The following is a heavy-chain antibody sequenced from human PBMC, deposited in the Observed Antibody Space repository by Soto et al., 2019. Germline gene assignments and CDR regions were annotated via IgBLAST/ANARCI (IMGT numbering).Heavy chain of an antibody. J-gene: IGHJ6*02. CDR3: ARDPYGDYVSRGGMDV. CDR2: IYYSGST. CDR1: GGSISSGDYY. V-gene: IGHV4-30-4*01. Sequence: PSETLSLTCSVSGGSISSGDYYWSCVRQPPGKGLEWIGYIYYSGSTYYNPSLKSRVTISVDTSKNQFSLKLSSVTAADTAVYYCARDPYGDYVSRGGMDVWGQGTTVTVSS. D-gene: IGHD4-17*01.